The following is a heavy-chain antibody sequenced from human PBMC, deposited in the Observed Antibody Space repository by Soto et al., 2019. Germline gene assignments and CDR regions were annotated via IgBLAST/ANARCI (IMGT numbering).Heavy chain of an antibody. Sequence: EVQLVESEGGLVQRGGSLRLSCAASGFTFNYYWMHWVRQAPGQGLVWVAHIQNDGSRTTYADSVKGLFTISRDNAKNTMYLQMNSLRAEDTAVYYCARGDLGGFDLWGQGTTVTVSS. V-gene: IGHV3-74*01. CDR2: IQNDGSRT. D-gene: IGHD2-21*02. CDR1: GFTFNYYW. CDR3: ARGDLGGFDL. J-gene: IGHJ3*01.